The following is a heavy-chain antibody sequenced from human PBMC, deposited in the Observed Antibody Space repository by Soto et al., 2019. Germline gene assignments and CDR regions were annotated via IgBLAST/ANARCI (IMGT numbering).Heavy chain of an antibody. CDR3: ARGGRYSSSRGMDV. CDR2: IVPIFGKA. J-gene: IGHJ6*02. CDR1: GGTFSDSV. Sequence: QVQLVQSGPEVKKPGSSVKVSCKASGGTFSDSVTSWVRQAPGQGLEWMGGIVPIFGKANLAEKFQDRVTITADESTSTAYMKLSSVTAADTAVYYCARGGRYSSSRGMDVWGQGTTVTVSS. D-gene: IGHD6-6*01. V-gene: IGHV1-69*01.